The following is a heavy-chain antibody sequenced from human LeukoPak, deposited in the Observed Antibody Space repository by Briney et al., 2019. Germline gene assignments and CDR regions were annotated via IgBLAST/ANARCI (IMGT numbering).Heavy chain of an antibody. CDR3: ARDLWAVAGTGYFDY. CDR1: GFTFSSYA. J-gene: IGHJ4*02. Sequence: PGRSLRLSCAASGFTFSSYAMHWVRQAPGKGLEWVAVISYDGSNKYYADSVKGRFTISRDNSKNTPYLQMNSLRAEDTAVYYCARDLWAVAGTGYFDYWGQGTLVTVSS. CDR2: ISYDGSNK. V-gene: IGHV3-30*01. D-gene: IGHD6-19*01.